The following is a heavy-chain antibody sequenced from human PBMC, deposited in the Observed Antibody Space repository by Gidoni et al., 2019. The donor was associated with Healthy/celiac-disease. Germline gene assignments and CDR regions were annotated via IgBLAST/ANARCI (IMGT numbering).Heavy chain of an antibody. J-gene: IGHJ4*02. Sequence: EVQLVESGGGLVKPGGAMRLSRAASGFTFCSYSMNWVRQSPGKGLEWVASISSSSSYIYYADSVKGRFTISRDNAKNSLYLQMNSLRAEDTAVYYCSTVAAIDFDYWGQGTLVTVSS. V-gene: IGHV3-21*01. CDR3: STVAAIDFDY. D-gene: IGHD2-15*01. CDR1: GFTFCSYS. CDR2: ISSSSSYI.